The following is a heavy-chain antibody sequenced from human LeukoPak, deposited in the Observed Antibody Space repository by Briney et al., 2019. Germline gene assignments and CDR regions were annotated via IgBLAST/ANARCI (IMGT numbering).Heavy chain of an antibody. Sequence: GGSLRLSCAASGFTFSSYAMSWVRQAPGKGLEWVSVISGSGGSTYYADSVKGRFTISGDNSKNTLYLQMNSLRAEDTAVYYCAKDRGSSGYYDYWGQGTLVTVSS. CDR2: ISGSGGST. CDR1: GFTFSSYA. CDR3: AKDRGSSGYYDY. D-gene: IGHD3-22*01. V-gene: IGHV3-23*01. J-gene: IGHJ4*02.